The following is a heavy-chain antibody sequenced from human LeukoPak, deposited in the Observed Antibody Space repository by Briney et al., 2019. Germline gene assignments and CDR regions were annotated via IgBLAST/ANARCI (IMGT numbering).Heavy chain of an antibody. D-gene: IGHD6-6*01. CDR2: INPSGGST. CDR3: ARSGIAARPVPGFGDYNWFDP. CDR1: GYTFTSYY. Sequence: ASVKVSCKASGYTFTSYYMHWVRQAPGQGLEWMGIINPSGGSTSYAQKFQGRVTMTRDTSTSTVYMELSSLRSEDTAVYCCARSGIAARPVPGFGDYNWFDPWGQGTLVTVSS. J-gene: IGHJ5*02. V-gene: IGHV1-46*01.